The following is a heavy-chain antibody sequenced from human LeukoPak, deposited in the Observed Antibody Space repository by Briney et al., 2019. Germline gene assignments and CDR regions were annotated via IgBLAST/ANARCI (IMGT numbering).Heavy chain of an antibody. J-gene: IGHJ4*02. CDR3: ARAPGSYGYYFDY. V-gene: IGHV4-59*01. CDR1: GGSISSDY. CDR2: IYYRGST. Sequence: PSETLSLTCSVSGGSISSDYWGWIRQPPGKGLEGSGNIYYRGSTNYNPTLKCRVTISVDTSKTQFSLKLSSVTAAATAVYYCARAPGSYGYYFDYWGQGTLVTVSS. D-gene: IGHD5-18*01.